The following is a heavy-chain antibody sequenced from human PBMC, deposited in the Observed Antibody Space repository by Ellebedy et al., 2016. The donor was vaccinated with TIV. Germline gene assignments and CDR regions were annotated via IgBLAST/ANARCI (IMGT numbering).Heavy chain of an antibody. J-gene: IGHJ4*02. CDR2: ISAYNGNT. CDR3: ARDILRLVLAY. V-gene: IGHV1-18*01. CDR1: GYTFTTHG. D-gene: IGHD6-19*01. Sequence: AASVKVSCKASGYTFTTHGISWVRQAPGQGLEWMGWISAYNGNTNYAQKLQGRVTMTTDTSTSTAYMELRSLRSDDTAVYYCARDILRLVLAYWGQGTLVTVSS.